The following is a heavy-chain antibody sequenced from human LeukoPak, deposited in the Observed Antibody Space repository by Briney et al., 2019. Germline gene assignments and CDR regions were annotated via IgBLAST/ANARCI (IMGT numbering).Heavy chain of an antibody. CDR3: ALPYCSRTSCYKPYFDY. CDR1: GFTFSSYW. Sequence: PGGSLRLSCAASGFTFSSYWMHWVRQAPGKGLVWVSRINSDGSSTSYADSVKGRFTISRDNAKNTLYLQMNSLRAEDTAVYYCALPYCSRTSCYKPYFDYWGQGTLVTVSS. J-gene: IGHJ4*02. CDR2: INSDGSST. D-gene: IGHD2-2*02. V-gene: IGHV3-74*01.